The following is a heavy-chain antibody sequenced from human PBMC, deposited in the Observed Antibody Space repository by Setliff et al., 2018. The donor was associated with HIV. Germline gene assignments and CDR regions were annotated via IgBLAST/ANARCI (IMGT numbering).Heavy chain of an antibody. CDR3: ARATRTIFGVVYFDY. J-gene: IGHJ4*02. Sequence: SETLSLTCTVSGGSMSSGSYFWSWIRQPAGKGLEWIGRIYTSGSTDYNPSLKSRLTISVDTSKNQFSLKLNSVTAADTAVYYCARATRTIFGVVYFDYWGQGTLVTVSS. D-gene: IGHD3-3*01. V-gene: IGHV4-61*02. CDR1: GGSMSSGSYF. CDR2: IYTSGST.